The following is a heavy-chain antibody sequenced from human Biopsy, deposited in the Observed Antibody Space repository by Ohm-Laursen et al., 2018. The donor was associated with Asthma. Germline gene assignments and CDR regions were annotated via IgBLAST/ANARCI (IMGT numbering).Heavy chain of an antibody. J-gene: IGHJ4*02. CDR3: AKDRVAGRSYYFDY. D-gene: IGHD6-13*01. V-gene: IGHV3-30*18. CDR2: ILFDGRKI. CDR1: GFNFHNYG. Sequence: SLRLSCTASGFNFHNYGMNWVRRAPGKGLEWVAQILFDGRKINYPDSVRGRFTISRDNSKNMVYLQMNSLRPEDTAVYYCAKDRVAGRSYYFDYWGQGSLVSVSS.